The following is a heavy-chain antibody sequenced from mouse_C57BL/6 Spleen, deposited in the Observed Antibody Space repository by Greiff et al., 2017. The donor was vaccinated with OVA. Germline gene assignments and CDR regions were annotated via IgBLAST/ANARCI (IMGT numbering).Heavy chain of an antibody. Sequence: EVKLVESEGGLVQPGSSMKLSCTASGFTFSDYYMAWVRQVPEKGLEWVANINYDGSSTYYLDSLKSRFIISRDNAKNILYLQMSSLKSEDTATYYCARASLLNYFDYWGQGTTLTVSS. V-gene: IGHV5-16*01. CDR1: GFTFSDYY. CDR3: ARASLLNYFDY. D-gene: IGHD2-1*01. CDR2: INYDGSST. J-gene: IGHJ2*01.